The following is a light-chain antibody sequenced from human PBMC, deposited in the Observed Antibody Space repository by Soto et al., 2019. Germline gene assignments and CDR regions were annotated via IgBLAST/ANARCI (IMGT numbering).Light chain of an antibody. Sequence: QSVLTQPPSVSGAPGLRVTISCTGSSSNIGAGYDVHWYQQLPGTAPKLLIYGNSNRPSGVPDRFSGSRSGTSASLAITGLQAEDEADYYCQSYDSSMSGSVFGNGTKVTVL. J-gene: IGLJ1*01. V-gene: IGLV1-40*01. CDR1: SSNIGAGYD. CDR2: GNS. CDR3: QSYDSSMSGSV.